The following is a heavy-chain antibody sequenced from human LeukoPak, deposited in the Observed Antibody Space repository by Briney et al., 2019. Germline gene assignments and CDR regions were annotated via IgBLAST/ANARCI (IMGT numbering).Heavy chain of an antibody. Sequence: SETLSLTCTVSGGSISSYYWSWTRQPPGKGLEWIGYIYYSGSTNYNPSLKSRVTISVDTSKNQFSLKLSSVTAADTAVYYCASSSIAVAGNFDYWGQGTLVTVSS. CDR2: IYYSGST. J-gene: IGHJ4*02. V-gene: IGHV4-59*08. D-gene: IGHD6-19*01. CDR1: GGSISSYY. CDR3: ASSSIAVAGNFDY.